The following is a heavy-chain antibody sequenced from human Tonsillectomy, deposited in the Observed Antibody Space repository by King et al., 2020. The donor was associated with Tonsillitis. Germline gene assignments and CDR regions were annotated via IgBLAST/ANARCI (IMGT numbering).Heavy chain of an antibody. Sequence: EVQLVESGGGLVQPGGSLRLSCATSGFTFSDQYMDWVRQAPGKGLEWVGRTRNKANSYTTEYAASVKGRFFISRDDSKNSFYLQMNSLKTDDTAVYYCCRVNNSGGRGYYFDYWGQGTLVTVSS. CDR1: GFTFSDQY. CDR3: CRVNNSGGRGYYFDY. CDR2: TRNKANSYTT. V-gene: IGHV3-72*01. D-gene: IGHD2-15*01. J-gene: IGHJ4*02.